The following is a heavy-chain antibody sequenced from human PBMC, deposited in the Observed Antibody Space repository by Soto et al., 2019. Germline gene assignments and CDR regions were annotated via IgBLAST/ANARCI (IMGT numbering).Heavy chain of an antibody. CDR2: ISSSSSYI. V-gene: IGHV3-21*01. Sequence: GSLRLSCAASGFTFSSYSMNWVRQAPGKGLEWVSSISSSSSYIYYADSVKGRFTISRDNAKNSLYLQMNSLRAEDTAVYYCARDRPGIAVAGLDYWGQGTLVTVSS. D-gene: IGHD6-19*01. J-gene: IGHJ4*02. CDR3: ARDRPGIAVAGLDY. CDR1: GFTFSSYS.